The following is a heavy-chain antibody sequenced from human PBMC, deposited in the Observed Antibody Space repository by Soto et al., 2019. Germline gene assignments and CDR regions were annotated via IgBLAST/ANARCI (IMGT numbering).Heavy chain of an antibody. D-gene: IGHD5-18*01. J-gene: IGHJ4*02. CDR2: MSGGGGST. CDR3: AKDRSYDYKDYDY. Sequence: GGSLRLSCAASGFTFSSPAMSWVPQPAGKGREWVSAMSGGGGSTYYADSVKGRFTISRDNSKNTLYLQMNSLRAEDTAVYYCAKDRSYDYKDYDYWGQGTLVTVSS. V-gene: IGHV3-23*01. CDR1: GFTFSSPA.